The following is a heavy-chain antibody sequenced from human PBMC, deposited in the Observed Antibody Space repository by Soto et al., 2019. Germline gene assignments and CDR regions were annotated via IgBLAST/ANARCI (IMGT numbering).Heavy chain of an antibody. CDR3: AKGFIVAATTPQFDY. Sequence: EVQLLESGGGLVQPGGSLRLSCAASGFTFTTYAMSWVRQAPGKGLEWVSGVTDSGGKTYYADSVKGRFTISRDNSKNTLYLQMNSLRVEDTAVYYCAKGFIVAATTPQFDYCGRGTLVTVSS. CDR1: GFTFTTYA. D-gene: IGHD1-26*01. CDR2: VTDSGGKT. J-gene: IGHJ4*02. V-gene: IGHV3-23*01.